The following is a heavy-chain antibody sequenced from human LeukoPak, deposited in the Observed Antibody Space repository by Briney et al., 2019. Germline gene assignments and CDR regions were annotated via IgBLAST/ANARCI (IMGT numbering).Heavy chain of an antibody. CDR2: IYPGDSDT. Sequence: GESLKISCKGSGYSFTSYWIGWVRQMPGKGLEWMGIIYPGDSDTRYSPSFQGQVTISADKSISTAYLQWSSLKASDTAMYYCARLGYCGGDCYSAFDIWGQGTLVTVSS. J-gene: IGHJ4*02. CDR3: ARLGYCGGDCYSAFDI. D-gene: IGHD2-21*02. CDR1: GYSFTSYW. V-gene: IGHV5-51*01.